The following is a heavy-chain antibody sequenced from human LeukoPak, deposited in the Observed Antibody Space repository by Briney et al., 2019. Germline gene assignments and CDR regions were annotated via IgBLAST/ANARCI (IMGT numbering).Heavy chain of an antibody. CDR2: IYHSGSI. V-gene: IGHV4-4*02. Sequence: SETLSLTCAVSGGSISSSNWWSWVRQPPGKGLEWIGEIYHSGSINYNPSLKSRVTISVDKSKNQFSLKLNSVTAADTAVYYCARAGQGYCSSASCFLSLDYWGQGTLVTVSS. J-gene: IGHJ4*02. CDR1: GGSISSSNW. D-gene: IGHD2-2*01. CDR3: ARAGQGYCSSASCFLSLDY.